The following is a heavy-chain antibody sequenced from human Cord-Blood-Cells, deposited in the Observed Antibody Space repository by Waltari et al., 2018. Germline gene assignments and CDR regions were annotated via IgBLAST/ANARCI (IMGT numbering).Heavy chain of an antibody. CDR1: GYTFTSYD. D-gene: IGHD3-10*01. V-gene: IGHV1-8*01. J-gene: IGHJ5*02. Sequence: QVQLVQSGAEVKKPGASVKVSCKASGYTFTSYDINWVRQATGQGLEWMGWMNPNQGKTSIAPEFQGRVTIAKNTSISTAYMELSSLRSEDTAVYYCARVVAMVRGVINWFDPWGQGTLVTVSS. CDR2: MNPNQGKT. CDR3: ARVVAMVRGVINWFDP.